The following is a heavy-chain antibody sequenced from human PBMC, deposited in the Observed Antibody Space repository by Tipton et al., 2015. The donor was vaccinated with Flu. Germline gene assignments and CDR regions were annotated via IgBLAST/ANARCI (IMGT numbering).Heavy chain of an antibody. CDR2: INPSGGST. CDR1: GYTFTSYY. CDR3: AREREAATSAFDI. Sequence: QVQLVQSGAEVKKPGASVKVSRKASGYTFTSYYMHWVRQAPGQGLEWMGIINPSGGSTSYAQKFQGRVTMTRDTSTSTVYMELSSLRSEDTAVYYCAREREAATSAFDIWGKGTMVTVSS. J-gene: IGHJ3*02. V-gene: IGHV1-46*01. D-gene: IGHD2-15*01.